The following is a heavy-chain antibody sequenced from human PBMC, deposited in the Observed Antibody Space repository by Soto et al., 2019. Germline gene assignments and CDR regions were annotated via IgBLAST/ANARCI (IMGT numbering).Heavy chain of an antibody. D-gene: IGHD3-22*01. CDR1: GFPIGDYV. CDR3: TRVPDYYDSSGYFAFGL. J-gene: IGHJ4*02. Sequence: LIISCTAPGFPIGDYVMSLVGQAPGKGLEWVGFIRSKAYGGTTEYAATVKGRFTISRDDSKSIAYLQMNRLKTEDTAVYYCTRVPDYYDSSGYFAFGLWGQGTLVTVSS. V-gene: IGHV3-49*04. CDR2: IRSKAYGGTT.